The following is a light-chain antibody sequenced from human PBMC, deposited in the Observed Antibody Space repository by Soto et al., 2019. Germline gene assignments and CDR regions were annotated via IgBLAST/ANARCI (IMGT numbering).Light chain of an antibody. J-gene: IGKJ3*01. CDR2: AAS. V-gene: IGKV1-8*01. CDR3: QQHYSYPFT. Sequence: AIRMTQSPSSFSASTGDRVTITCRASQGISSYLAWYQQKPGKAPKLLIYAASTLQSGVPSRFSGSGSATDFTLTISCLQSEDFATYYCQQHYSYPFTFGPGTKVDIK. CDR1: QGISSY.